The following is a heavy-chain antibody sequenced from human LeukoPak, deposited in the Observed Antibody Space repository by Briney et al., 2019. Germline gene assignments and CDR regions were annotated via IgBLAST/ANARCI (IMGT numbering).Heavy chain of an antibody. J-gene: IGHJ4*02. Sequence: GGSLRLSCVGSGYTFSDYAMGWVRQAPGKGLEWVSDISGVSDSTHYADSVKGRFTISRDNSKNTLYLQMNSLRAEDTAVYYCATESKWLPTYWGRGTLVSVSS. V-gene: IGHV3-23*01. CDR1: GYTFSDYA. D-gene: IGHD5-12*01. CDR3: ATESKWLPTY. CDR2: ISGVSDST.